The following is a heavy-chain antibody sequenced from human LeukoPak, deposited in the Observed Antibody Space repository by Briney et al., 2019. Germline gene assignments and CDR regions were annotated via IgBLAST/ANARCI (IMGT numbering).Heavy chain of an antibody. CDR1: GFTFTSSA. CDR3: AASLGYCTNGVCYDDAFDI. Sequence: TSVKVSCKSSGFTFTSSAMQWVRQARGQRPEWIGWIVVGSGNTNYAQKFQERVTITRDMSTSTAYMELSSLRSEDTAVYYCAASLGYCTNGVCYDDAFDIWGQGTMVTVSS. D-gene: IGHD2-8*01. J-gene: IGHJ3*02. CDR2: IVVGSGNT. V-gene: IGHV1-58*02.